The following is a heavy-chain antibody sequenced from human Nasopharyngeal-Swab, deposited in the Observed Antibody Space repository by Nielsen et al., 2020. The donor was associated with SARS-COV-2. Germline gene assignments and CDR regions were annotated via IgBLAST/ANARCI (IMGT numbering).Heavy chain of an antibody. CDR2: TYYRFKWYN. J-gene: IGHJ6*03. CDR1: GDTVSISSAA. CDR3: ARARGAYGDYYYYYYTDV. Sequence: KSLSLTFAISGDTVSISSAAWNWTRQSPSRGLEWLGRTYYRFKWYNDYAASVKRRITINPDITKNQFSLHLISVTPEDTAVYYCARARGAYGDYYYYYYTDVWGKGTTVTVSS. D-gene: IGHD4-17*01. V-gene: IGHV6-1*01.